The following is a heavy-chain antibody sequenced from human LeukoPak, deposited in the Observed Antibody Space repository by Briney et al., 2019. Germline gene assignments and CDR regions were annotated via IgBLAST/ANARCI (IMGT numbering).Heavy chain of an antibody. CDR1: GGSFSGYY. Sequence: SETLSLTCAVYGGSFSGYYWSWIRQPPGKGLEWIGSIYYSGSTYYNPSLKSRVTISVDTSKNQFSLKLSSVTAADTAVYYCARDPRGFYDYVWGSYRSWFDPWGQGTLVTVSS. J-gene: IGHJ5*02. CDR3: ARDPRGFYDYVWGSYRSWFDP. V-gene: IGHV4-34*01. CDR2: IYYSGST. D-gene: IGHD3-16*02.